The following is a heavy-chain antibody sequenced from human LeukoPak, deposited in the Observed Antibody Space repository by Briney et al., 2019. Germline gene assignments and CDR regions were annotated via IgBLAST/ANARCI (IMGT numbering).Heavy chain of an antibody. Sequence: PGGSLRLSCAASGFIFSSYAMSWVRQAPGKGLEWVANIKQDGSEKYYVDSVKGRFTISRDNAKKSVYLHMNSLRAEDTALYYCARLSAYYYGSYFYYYMDVWGKGTTVTVSS. CDR1: GFIFSSYA. CDR2: IKQDGSEK. J-gene: IGHJ6*03. V-gene: IGHV3-7*01. D-gene: IGHD3-10*01. CDR3: ARLSAYYYGSYFYYYMDV.